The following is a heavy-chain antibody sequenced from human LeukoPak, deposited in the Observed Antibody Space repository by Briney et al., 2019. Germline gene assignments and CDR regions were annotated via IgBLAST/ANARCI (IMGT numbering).Heavy chain of an antibody. CDR3: ATALSGSYSDFDY. CDR1: GYSFTSYW. Sequence: GESLRTSCKGSGYSFTSYWIGWVRQMPGKGLEWMGIIYPGDSDTRYSPSFQGQVTISADKSISTAYLQWSSLKASDTAMYYCATALSGSYSDFDYWGQGTLVTVSS. V-gene: IGHV5-51*01. CDR2: IYPGDSDT. D-gene: IGHD1-26*01. J-gene: IGHJ4*02.